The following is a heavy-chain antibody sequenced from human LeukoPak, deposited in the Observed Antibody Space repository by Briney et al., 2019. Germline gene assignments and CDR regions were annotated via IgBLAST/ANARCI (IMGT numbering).Heavy chain of an antibody. J-gene: IGHJ3*02. V-gene: IGHV3-15*01. CDR2: IKSKTDGGTA. CDR1: GFTFSNAW. D-gene: IGHD3-22*01. CDR3: TTVATMIVVVIKGGAFDI. Sequence: GGSLRLSCAASGFTFSNAWMSWVRQAPGKGLEWVGRIKSKTDGGTADYAAPVKGRFTISRDDSKNTLYLQMNSLKTEDTAVYYCTTVATMIVVVIKGGAFDIWGQGTMVTVSS.